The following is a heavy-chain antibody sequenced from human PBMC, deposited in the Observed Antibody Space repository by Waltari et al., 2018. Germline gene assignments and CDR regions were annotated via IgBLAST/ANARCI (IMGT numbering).Heavy chain of an antibody. Sequence: QLQLQESGPGLVKPSETLSLTCTVSGGSISSSSYYWGWIRQPPGKGLEWIGSIYYSGSTYYNPSLKSRVTISVDTSKNQFSLKLSSVTAADTTVYYCARDLSTRIFDYWGQGTLVTVSS. CDR1: GGSISSSSYY. J-gene: IGHJ4*02. CDR2: IYYSGST. CDR3: ARDLSTRIFDY. V-gene: IGHV4-39*07.